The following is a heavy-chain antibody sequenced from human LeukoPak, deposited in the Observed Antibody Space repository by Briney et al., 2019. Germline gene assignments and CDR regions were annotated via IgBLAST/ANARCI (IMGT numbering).Heavy chain of an antibody. CDR2: ISGSGGST. J-gene: IGHJ4*02. V-gene: IGHV3-23*01. Sequence: PGGSLRLSCAASGFTFSSYAMSWVRQAPGKGLEWVSAISGSGGSTYYADSVKGRFTISRDNSKNTLYLQMNSLRAEDTAVYYCAKHGYSSGWYRAWDYWGQGTLVTVSS. CDR3: AKHGYSSGWYRAWDY. CDR1: GFTFSSYA. D-gene: IGHD6-19*01.